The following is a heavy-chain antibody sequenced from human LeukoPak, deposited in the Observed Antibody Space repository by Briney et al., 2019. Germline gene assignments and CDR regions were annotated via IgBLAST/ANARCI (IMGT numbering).Heavy chain of an antibody. J-gene: IGHJ4*02. D-gene: IGHD1-14*01. CDR1: GLSASTNC. V-gene: IGHV3-53*01. CDR3: ASPVPNHN. Sequence: GRSLRLSCAASGLSASTNCMSWDRHAPGEGLGWVSFIYSGGSTYYADSVKGRFTISRDNSKNTLYLQMNGLRAEDTAVYYCASPVPNHNWGQGTLVTVSS. CDR2: IYSGGST.